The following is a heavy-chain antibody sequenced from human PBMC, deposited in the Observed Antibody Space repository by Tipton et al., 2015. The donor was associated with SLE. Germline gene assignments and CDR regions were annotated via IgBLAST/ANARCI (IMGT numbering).Heavy chain of an antibody. D-gene: IGHD3-9*01. CDR3: ASASNGYFDWLGNARAFDY. Sequence: TLSLTCAVYGGSFSGYYWSWIRQPPGKGLEWIGESNHSGSANYNPSLKSRVTISVDTSKNQFSLKLSSVTAADTAVYYCASASNGYFDWLGNARAFDYWGQGTLVTVSS. J-gene: IGHJ4*02. V-gene: IGHV4-34*01. CDR1: GGSFSGYY. CDR2: SNHSGSA.